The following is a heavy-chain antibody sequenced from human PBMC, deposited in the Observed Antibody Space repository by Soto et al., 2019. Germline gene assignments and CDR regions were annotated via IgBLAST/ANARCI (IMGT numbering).Heavy chain of an antibody. CDR3: ATVHNTSRSFDY. J-gene: IGHJ4*02. D-gene: IGHD1-20*01. V-gene: IGHV3-23*01. Sequence: GGSLRLSCAASGFTFNIYAMTWVRQAPGKGLEWASTTGATGRTTYYSDSVKGRFTVSRDNSRNTLDLQMSNLRAEDTAVYYCATVHNTSRSFDYWGQGTLVTVSS. CDR1: GFTFNIYA. CDR2: TGATGRTT.